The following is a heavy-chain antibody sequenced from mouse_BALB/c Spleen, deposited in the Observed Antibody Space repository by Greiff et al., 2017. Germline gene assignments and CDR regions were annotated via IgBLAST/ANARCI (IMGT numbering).Heavy chain of an antibody. CDR3: ARVDDLWFAY. CDR2: INSNGGST. V-gene: IGHV5-6-3*01. CDR1: GFTFSSYG. Sequence: EVKLVESGGGLVQPGGSLKLSCAASGFTFSSYGLSWVRQTPDKRLELVATINSNGGSTYYPDSVKGRFTISRDNAKNTLYLQMSSLKSEDTAMYYCARVDDLWFAYWGQGTLVTVSA. J-gene: IGHJ3*01.